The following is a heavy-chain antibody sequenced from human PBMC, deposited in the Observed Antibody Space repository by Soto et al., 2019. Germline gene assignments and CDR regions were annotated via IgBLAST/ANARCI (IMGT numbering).Heavy chain of an antibody. D-gene: IGHD2-2*01. Sequence: QVQLVESGGGVVQPGRSLRLSCAASGFTFSSYGMHWVRQAPGKGLEWVAVIWYDGSNKYYADSVKGRFTISRDNSKNTLYLQMNRLRAEDTAVYYCARVSGVVVPAATNYGMDVWGQGTTVTVSS. CDR1: GFTFSSYG. CDR3: ARVSGVVVPAATNYGMDV. V-gene: IGHV3-33*01. CDR2: IWYDGSNK. J-gene: IGHJ6*02.